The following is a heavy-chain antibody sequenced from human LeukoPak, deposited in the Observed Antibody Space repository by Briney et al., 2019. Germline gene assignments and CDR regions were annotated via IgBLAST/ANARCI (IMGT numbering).Heavy chain of an antibody. CDR1: GDSVSSNDAA. J-gene: IGHJ4*02. D-gene: IGHD3-10*01. CDR3: ARENTLVRGVINPLDY. V-gene: IGHV6-1*01. Sequence: SQTLSLTCAISGDSVSSNDAAWNWIRQSPSGGLEWLGRTLYRSKWSYDYAVSVRGRITINPDTSKNQFSLQLSSVTPEDTAVYYCARENTLVRGVINPLDYWGQGTLVTVSS. CDR2: TLYRSKWSY.